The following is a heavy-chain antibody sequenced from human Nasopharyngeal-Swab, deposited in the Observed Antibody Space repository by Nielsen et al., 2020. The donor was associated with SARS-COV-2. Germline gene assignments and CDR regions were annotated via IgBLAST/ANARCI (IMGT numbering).Heavy chain of an antibody. V-gene: IGHV3-23*01. Sequence: GESLKISCAASGFTFSSYAMSWVRQAPGKGLEWVSAISGSGGSTYDADSVKGRFTISRDNSKNTLYLQMNSLRAEDTAVYYCARDGLDYDFWSAYFMDVWGQGTTVTVSS. CDR1: GFTFSSYA. CDR3: ARDGLDYDFWSAYFMDV. D-gene: IGHD3-3*01. J-gene: IGHJ6*02. CDR2: ISGSGGST.